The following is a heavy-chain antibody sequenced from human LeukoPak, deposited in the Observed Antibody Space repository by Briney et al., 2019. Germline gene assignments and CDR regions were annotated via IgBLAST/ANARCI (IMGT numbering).Heavy chain of an antibody. V-gene: IGHV3-23*01. CDR3: AKKSAALGY. J-gene: IGHJ4*02. CDR1: GFTFNSYS. D-gene: IGHD6-25*01. Sequence: GGSLRLSCAASGFTFNSYSMNWVRQAPGKGLEWVSGISGSGGSTYYADSVKGRFTFSRDNSKNTLYLQMNSLRAEDTAVYYCAKKSAALGYWGQGTLVTVSS. CDR2: ISGSGGST.